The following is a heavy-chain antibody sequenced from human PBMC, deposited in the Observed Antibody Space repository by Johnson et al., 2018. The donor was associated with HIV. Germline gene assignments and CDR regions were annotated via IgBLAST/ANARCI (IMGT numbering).Heavy chain of an antibody. CDR2: ITSKTDGRTT. D-gene: IGHD1-26*01. CDR1: GFTFSNAW. V-gene: IGHV3-15*01. Sequence: VQLVESGGRVVRRGGSLRLSSPASGFTFSNAWMSWVRPAPGKGLECVDRITSKTDGRTTDYAAPVKARFTISRDDSKNTLYLQMNSLKTEDTAVYYCTTDPGEWELLGDGDAFDIWGQGTMVTVSS. J-gene: IGHJ3*02. CDR3: TTDPGEWELLGDGDAFDI.